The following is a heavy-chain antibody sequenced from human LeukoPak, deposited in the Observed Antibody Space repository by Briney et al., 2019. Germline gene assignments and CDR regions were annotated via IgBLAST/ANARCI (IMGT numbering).Heavy chain of an antibody. Sequence: ASVKVSCKASGYTFTSYGISRVRQAPGQELEWMGWISAYNGNTNYAQKLQGRVTMTTDTSTSTAYMELRSLRSDDTAVYYCAREIIDYDFWSGYDYWGQGTLVTVSS. D-gene: IGHD3-3*01. J-gene: IGHJ4*02. V-gene: IGHV1-18*01. CDR1: GYTFTSYG. CDR3: AREIIDYDFWSGYDY. CDR2: ISAYNGNT.